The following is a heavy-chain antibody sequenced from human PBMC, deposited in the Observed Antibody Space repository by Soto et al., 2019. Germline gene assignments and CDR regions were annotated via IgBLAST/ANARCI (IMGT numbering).Heavy chain of an antibody. CDR3: AREADILNWFDP. CDR1: GFTFSSYA. CDR2: FRGDGTGA. Sequence: GGSLRLSCAASGFTFSSYAMSWVRQAPGKGLEWVSAFRGDGTGAHYADSVKGRFTISRDNSKNTLYLHMNSLRAEDTAVYYCAREADILNWFDPGGQETLVTVPS. D-gene: IGHD3-9*01. V-gene: IGHV3-23*01. J-gene: IGHJ5*02.